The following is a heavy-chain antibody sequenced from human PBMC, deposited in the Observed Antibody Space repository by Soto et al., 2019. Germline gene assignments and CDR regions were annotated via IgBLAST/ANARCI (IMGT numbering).Heavy chain of an antibody. D-gene: IGHD3-22*01. CDR3: ARDTQQDSNGYYLEWFDP. J-gene: IGHJ5*02. CDR1: GYTFYRYG. Sequence: ASVKVCCKASGYTFYRYGITWVRQAPGQVLEWMGWINPSNDNTNYAQKFRGRVTMTTDASTSTAHMELRSLKSDDTAVYYCARDTQQDSNGYYLEWFDPWGQGTLVTVSS. CDR2: INPSNDNT. V-gene: IGHV1-18*01.